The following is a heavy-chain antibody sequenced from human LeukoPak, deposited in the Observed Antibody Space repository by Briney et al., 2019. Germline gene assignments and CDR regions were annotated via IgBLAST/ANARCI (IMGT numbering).Heavy chain of an antibody. V-gene: IGHV3-23*01. CDR3: AKVKQLLYYYYGMDV. CDR2: ISGSGGST. J-gene: IGHJ6*02. Sequence: GGSLRLSCAASGFTFSSYAMSWVRQAPGKGLEWVSVISGSGGSTYYADSVKGRFTISRDNAKNSLYLQMNSLRAEDTAVYYCAKVKQLLYYYYGMDVWGQGTTVTVSS. CDR1: GFTFSSYA. D-gene: IGHD6-13*01.